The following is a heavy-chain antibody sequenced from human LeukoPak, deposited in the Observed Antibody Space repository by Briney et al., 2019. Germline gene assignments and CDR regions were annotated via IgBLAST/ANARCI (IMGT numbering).Heavy chain of an antibody. Sequence: PSETLSLTCAVSGYSISSGYYWGWIRQPPGKGLEWIGSIYHSGSTYYNPSRKSRVTISVDTSKNQFSLKLSSVTAADTAVYYCATYGVYASALDYWGQGTLVTVSS. V-gene: IGHV4-38-2*01. J-gene: IGHJ4*02. CDR3: ATYGVYASALDY. CDR1: GYSISSGYY. CDR2: IYHSGST. D-gene: IGHD2-8*01.